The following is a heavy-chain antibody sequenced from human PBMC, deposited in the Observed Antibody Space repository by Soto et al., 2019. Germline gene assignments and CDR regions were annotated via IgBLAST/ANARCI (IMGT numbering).Heavy chain of an antibody. D-gene: IGHD6-13*01. CDR3: AISPFDSSSWYYFDY. J-gene: IGHJ4*02. CDR2: IIPIFGTA. V-gene: IGHV1-69*06. Sequence: SVKVSCKASGGTFSSYAISWVRQAPGQGLEWMGGIIPIFGTANYAQKFQGRVTITADKSTSTAYMELSSLRSEDTAVYYCAISPFDSSSWYYFDYWGQGTLVTVSS. CDR1: GGTFSSYA.